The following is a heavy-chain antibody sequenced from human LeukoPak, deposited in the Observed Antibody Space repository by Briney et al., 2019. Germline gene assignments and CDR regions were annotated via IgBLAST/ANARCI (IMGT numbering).Heavy chain of an antibody. CDR3: TTDADYYDSSGYFPDAFDI. CDR1: GFTFSNAW. Sequence: GGSLRLSCAASGFTFSNAWMSWARQAPGKGLEWVGRIKSKTDGGTTDYAAPVKGRFTISRDDSKNTLYLQMNSLKTEDTAVYYCTTDADYYDSSGYFPDAFDIWGQGTMVTVSS. J-gene: IGHJ3*02. V-gene: IGHV3-15*01. D-gene: IGHD3-22*01. CDR2: IKSKTDGGTT.